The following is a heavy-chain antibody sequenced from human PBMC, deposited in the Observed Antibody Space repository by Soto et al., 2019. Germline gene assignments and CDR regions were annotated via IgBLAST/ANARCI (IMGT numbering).Heavy chain of an antibody. CDR1: GFTFSSYG. J-gene: IGHJ6*02. D-gene: IGHD6-19*01. CDR2: ISYDGSNK. V-gene: IGHV3-30*18. CDR3: AKARVAVAVNYYYYYGMDV. Sequence: ESGGGVVQPGRSLRLSCAASGFTFSSYGMHWVRQAPGKGLEWVAVISYDGSNKYYAGSVKGRFTISRDNSKNTLYLQMNSLRAEDTAVYYCAKARVAVAVNYYYYYGMDVWGQGTTVTVSS.